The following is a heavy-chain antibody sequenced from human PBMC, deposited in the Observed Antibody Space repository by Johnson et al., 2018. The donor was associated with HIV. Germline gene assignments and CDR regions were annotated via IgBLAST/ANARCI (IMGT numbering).Heavy chain of an antibody. Sequence: VQLVESGGGLVQPGGSLRLSCAASGFTFNSYAMNWVRQAPGKGLEWVSSISGSGGSTYYADSVKGRFTISRDNSKNTLYLQINSLSAEDTAVYYCATQISRFDAFDIWGQGTMVTVSS. V-gene: IGHV3-23*04. CDR3: ATQISRFDAFDI. J-gene: IGHJ3*02. CDR1: GFTFNSYA. CDR2: ISGSGGST. D-gene: IGHD2/OR15-2a*01.